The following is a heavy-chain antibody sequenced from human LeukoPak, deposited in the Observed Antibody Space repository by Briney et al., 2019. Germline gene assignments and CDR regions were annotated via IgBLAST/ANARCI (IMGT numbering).Heavy chain of an antibody. Sequence: PGESLRLSCAASGSTFSSYAMSWVRQAPGKGLEWVSAISGSGGSTYYADSVKGRFTISRDNSKNTLYLQMNSLRAEDTAVYYCAKVHYTAGYYFDYWGQGTLVTVSS. CDR2: ISGSGGST. V-gene: IGHV3-23*01. CDR1: GSTFSSYA. D-gene: IGHD5-18*01. J-gene: IGHJ4*02. CDR3: AKVHYTAGYYFDY.